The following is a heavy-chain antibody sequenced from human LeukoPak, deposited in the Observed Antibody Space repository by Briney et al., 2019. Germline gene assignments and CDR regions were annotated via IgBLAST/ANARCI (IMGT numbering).Heavy chain of an antibody. CDR1: GFTFASYT. Sequence: GGSLRLSCAASGFTFASYTMTWVRQAPGKGLEWVSTIGGSASGTFYADSVKGRFSISRDNSKNTLYLRMNSLRAEDTAVYYCAKGGDGSYYSRADCWGQGTLVTVSS. D-gene: IGHD2-15*01. CDR3: AKGGDGSYYSRADC. J-gene: IGHJ4*02. V-gene: IGHV3-23*01. CDR2: IGGSASGT.